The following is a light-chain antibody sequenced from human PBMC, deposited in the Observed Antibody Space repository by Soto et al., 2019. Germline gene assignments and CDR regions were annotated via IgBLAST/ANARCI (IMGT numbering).Light chain of an antibody. CDR2: EAS. V-gene: IGKV1-5*01. J-gene: IGKJ2*01. Sequence: DIQMTQSPSTLSASVGDRVTITCRASQNINTWLAWYQQEPGKAPKLLIFEASTLQGGVPSRFSGSGSGTEFTLTITNLQPDDFATFYCQQNSRSPYTFGRGTKLE. CDR1: QNINTW. CDR3: QQNSRSPYT.